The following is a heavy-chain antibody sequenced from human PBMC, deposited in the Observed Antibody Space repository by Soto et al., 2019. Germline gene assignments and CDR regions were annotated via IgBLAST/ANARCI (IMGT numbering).Heavy chain of an antibody. J-gene: IGHJ4*02. CDR2: INHSGST. D-gene: IGHD2-15*01. CDR3: ARTEPLVVVVAATPATQDYFDY. Sequence: SETLSLTCAVYGGSFSGYYWSWIRQPPGKGLEWIGEINHSGSTNYNPSFKSRVTISVDTSKNLFSLMLSSLPAADTAVYYCARTEPLVVVVAATPATQDYFDYWGQGTLVTVS. V-gene: IGHV4-34*01. CDR1: GGSFSGYY.